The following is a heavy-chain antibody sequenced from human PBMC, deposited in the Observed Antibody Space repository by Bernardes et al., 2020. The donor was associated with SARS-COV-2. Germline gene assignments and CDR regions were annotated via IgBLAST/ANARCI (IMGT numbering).Heavy chain of an antibody. D-gene: IGHD4-17*01. V-gene: IGHV3-30*02. CDR2: IWYDGSNK. Sequence: GGSLRLSCAASGFTFSNYGMPWVRQAPGKGLEWVAFIWYDGSNKYYADSVKGRFTVSRDNSKNTLYLQMNSLRAEDTAVYYCAREFHGDPSYYYGLDVWGQGTTVTVSS. CDR3: AREFHGDPSYYYGLDV. J-gene: IGHJ6*02. CDR1: GFTFSNYG.